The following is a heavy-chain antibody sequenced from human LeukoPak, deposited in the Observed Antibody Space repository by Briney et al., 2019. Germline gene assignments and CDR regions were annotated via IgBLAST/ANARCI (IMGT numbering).Heavy chain of an antibody. Sequence: KPSETLSLTCAIYDGSFSGYYWSWIRQPPGKGLEWIGEINHSGSTNYNPSLKSRVTISVDTSKNQFSLKLSSVTAADTAVYYCARGRYYDDIVVVPATVGDVWGQGTTVTVSS. CDR1: DGSFSGYY. CDR3: ARGRYYDDIVVVPATVGDV. V-gene: IGHV4-34*01. D-gene: IGHD2-2*01. CDR2: INHSGST. J-gene: IGHJ6*02.